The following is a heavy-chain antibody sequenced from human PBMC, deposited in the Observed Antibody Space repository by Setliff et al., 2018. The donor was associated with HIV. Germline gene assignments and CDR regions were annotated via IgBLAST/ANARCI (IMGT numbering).Heavy chain of an antibody. CDR1: GFSFSSYG. D-gene: IGHD2-15*01. V-gene: IGHV3-48*01. Sequence: GGSLRLSCAASGFSFSSYGMNWVRQAPGKGLEWVSYISSTSSNIYYVDSVEGRFTISRDNADNSLYLQMNSLRAEDTAVYYCAKSSWWEPRAYWGQGTLVTVSS. CDR2: ISSTSSNI. CDR3: AKSSWWEPRAY. J-gene: IGHJ4*02.